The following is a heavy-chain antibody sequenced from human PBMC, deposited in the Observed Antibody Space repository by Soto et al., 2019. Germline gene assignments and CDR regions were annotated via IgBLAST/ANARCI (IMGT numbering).Heavy chain of an antibody. CDR3: ALPTVRAYYYGMDV. J-gene: IGHJ6*02. V-gene: IGHV2-5*02. Sequence: SGPSGEPTQTLTLTCTFSGFSLSTSGVGVGWIRQPPGKALEWLALIYWDDDKRYSPSLKSRLTITKDTSKNQVVLTMTNMDPVDTATYYCALPTVRAYYYGMDVWGQGTTVTVS. CDR2: IYWDDDK. D-gene: IGHD4-17*01. CDR1: GFSLSTSGVG.